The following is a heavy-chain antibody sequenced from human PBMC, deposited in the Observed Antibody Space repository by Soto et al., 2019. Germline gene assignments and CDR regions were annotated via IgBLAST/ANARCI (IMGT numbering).Heavy chain of an antibody. D-gene: IGHD5-12*01. Sequence: QVQLVQSGAEVKKPGASVKVSCKASGYTFTSYTMHWLRQAPGQRLEWMGWINADNGNTYYSQKLQDRVTLTRDTSASTLYMELSSLTSEDTAVYYCARGPSSGCFDYWGQGTRVTVSS. V-gene: IGHV1-3*01. CDR2: INADNGNT. CDR3: ARGPSSGCFDY. CDR1: GYTFTSYT. J-gene: IGHJ4*02.